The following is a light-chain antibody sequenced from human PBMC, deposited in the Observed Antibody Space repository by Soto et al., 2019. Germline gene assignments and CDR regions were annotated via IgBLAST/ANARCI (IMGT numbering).Light chain of an antibody. CDR1: SSNIGSNT. V-gene: IGLV1-44*01. J-gene: IGLJ2*01. CDR3: AAWDDSLNEVV. Sequence: QSVLTQPPSASGTPGQRVTISCSGSSSNIGSNTVNWYQQLPGTAPKLLIYSNNQRASGVPDRFSGSKSGTSASLAISGLQSEDEADYYCAAWDDSLNEVVFGGGTKLTVL. CDR2: SNN.